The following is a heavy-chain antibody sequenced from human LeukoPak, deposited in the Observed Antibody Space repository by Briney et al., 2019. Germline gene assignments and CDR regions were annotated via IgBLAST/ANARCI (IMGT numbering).Heavy chain of an antibody. D-gene: IGHD4-17*01. CDR1: GGSISSGDYY. CDR3: ARVRYGVL. J-gene: IGHJ4*02. Sequence: KPSETLSLTCTVSGGSISSGDYYWSWIRQPQGKGLGWIGYIYYSGSTYYNPSLKRRVTISVDTSKNQFSLKLSSVTAADTAVYYCARVRYGVLWGQGTLVTVSS. V-gene: IGHV4-30-4*01. CDR2: IYYSGST.